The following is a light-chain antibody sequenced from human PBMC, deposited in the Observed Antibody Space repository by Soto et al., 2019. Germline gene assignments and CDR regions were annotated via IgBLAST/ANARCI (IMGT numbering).Light chain of an antibody. CDR1: QSVSSSS. Sequence: EIVLTQSPGTLSLPTGERATLSCRASQSVSSSSLAWYQQKPGQAPRLLIYDASSRATGIPDRFSGSGSGTDFTLTISRLEPEDFAVNYCQQYCSSPRTFGQGTKVEIK. V-gene: IGKV3-20*01. CDR3: QQYCSSPRT. J-gene: IGKJ1*01. CDR2: DAS.